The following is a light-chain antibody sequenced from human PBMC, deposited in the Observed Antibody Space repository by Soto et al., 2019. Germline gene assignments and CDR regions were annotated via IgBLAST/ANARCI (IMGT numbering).Light chain of an antibody. V-gene: IGLV2-23*02. CDR3: CLYGGSNNYVV. Sequence: QSALTQPASVSGAPGQSITISCTGTSSDVGKYTFVSWYGQHPGKAPKLIIFGVNKRPSGVSNRFSGSKSGNTASLTISGLQAEDEANYYCCLYGGSNNYVVFGGGTKLTVL. CDR1: SSDVGKYTF. J-gene: IGLJ2*01. CDR2: GVN.